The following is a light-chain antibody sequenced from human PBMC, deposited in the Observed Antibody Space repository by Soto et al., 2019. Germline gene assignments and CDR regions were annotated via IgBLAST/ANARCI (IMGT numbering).Light chain of an antibody. CDR3: QQYKTYPLT. CDR1: ENISTW. CDR2: HAS. J-gene: IGKJ1*01. Sequence: DIEMTHSPSTLSASASDRVTITCRATENISTWLAWYQQKPGKAPKLLIYHASSLESGVPSRFSGSGSGTEFTLTISSLQPDDFATYYCQQYKTYPLTFGQGTKV. V-gene: IGKV1-5*01.